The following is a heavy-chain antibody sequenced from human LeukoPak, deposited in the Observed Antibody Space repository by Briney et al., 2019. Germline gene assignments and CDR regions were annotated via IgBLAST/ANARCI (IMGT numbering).Heavy chain of an antibody. J-gene: IGHJ4*02. Sequence: GGSLRLSCAASGFTFSSYWMHWVRQAPGKGLVWVSRINSDGSSTSYADSVKGRFTISRDNAKNTLYLQMNSPRAEDTAVYYCARETYGSGSYLVDYWGQGTLVTVSS. V-gene: IGHV3-74*01. CDR3: ARETYGSGSYLVDY. CDR2: INSDGSST. CDR1: GFTFSSYW. D-gene: IGHD3-10*01.